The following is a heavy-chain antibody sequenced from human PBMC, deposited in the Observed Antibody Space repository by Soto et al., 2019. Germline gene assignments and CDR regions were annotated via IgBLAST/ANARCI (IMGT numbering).Heavy chain of an antibody. V-gene: IGHV3-30*18. Sequence: LRLSCAASGFTFSSYGMHWVRQAPGKGLEWVAVISYDGSNKYYADSVKGRFTISRDNSKNTLYLQMNSLRAEDTAVYYCAKDVEALARVGGMDVGGQGTTFTVS. CDR3: AKDVEALARVGGMDV. CDR1: GFTFSSYG. D-gene: IGHD6-6*01. CDR2: ISYDGSNK. J-gene: IGHJ6*02.